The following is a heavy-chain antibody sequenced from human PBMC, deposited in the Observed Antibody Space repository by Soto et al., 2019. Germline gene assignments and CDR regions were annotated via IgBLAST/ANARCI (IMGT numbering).Heavy chain of an antibody. D-gene: IGHD5-12*01. CDR1: GFSISSGGYS. CDR2: LYYSGIT. CDR3: ARQLRDEWLRYDYFDF. J-gene: IGHJ4*02. V-gene: IGHV4-39*01. Sequence: SETLSLTCAVSGFSISSGGYSWSWIRQPPGKGLEWIGSLYYSGITYYNPSLKSRVTISVDTSKNQFSLKLSSVTATDTAVYYCARQLRDEWLRYDYFDFWGPGALVTVSS.